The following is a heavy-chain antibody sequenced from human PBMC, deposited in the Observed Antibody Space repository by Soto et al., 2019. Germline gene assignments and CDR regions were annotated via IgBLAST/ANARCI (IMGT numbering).Heavy chain of an antibody. V-gene: IGHV1-18*01. D-gene: IGHD3-22*01. J-gene: IGHJ3*02. CDR3: ARDGALNYYDSSGYYSAFDI. CDR1: GYTFTSYG. Sequence: GASVKVSCKASGYTFTSYGISWVRQAPGQGLEWMGWISAYNGNTNYAQKLQGRVTMTTDTSTSTAYMELRSLRSDDTAVYYCARDGALNYYDSSGYYSAFDIWGQGTMVTVSS. CDR2: ISAYNGNT.